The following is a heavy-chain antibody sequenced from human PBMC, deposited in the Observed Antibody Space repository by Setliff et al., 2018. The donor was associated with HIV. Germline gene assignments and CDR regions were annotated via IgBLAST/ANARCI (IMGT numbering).Heavy chain of an antibody. CDR1: GASITSSY. D-gene: IGHD6-13*01. CDR3: ARHSDSSSWPPGGYYHYMDV. V-gene: IGHV4-59*08. CDR2: IYYSGDS. Sequence: PSETLSLTCTVSGASITSSYWTWIRQSPGRGLEYLGYIYYSGDSNYSPSLKSRLSMSLDASTSQFSLRLNPLTAADTGVYYCARHSDSSSWPPGGYYHYMDVWGKGTTVTVSS. J-gene: IGHJ6*03.